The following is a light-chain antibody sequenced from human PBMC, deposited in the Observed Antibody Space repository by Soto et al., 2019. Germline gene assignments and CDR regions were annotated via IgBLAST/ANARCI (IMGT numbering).Light chain of an antibody. CDR1: SSDVGGYNY. J-gene: IGLJ1*01. Sequence: QSALTQPASVSGSPGQSITISCTGTSSDVGGYNYVSWYQQHPGKAPKLMIYEVSNRPSGVSNRFSGSKSGNTASLTISGRQAEDEADDYCISYKRSSIDYVFGTGTKLTVL. CDR3: ISYKRSSIDYV. V-gene: IGLV2-14*01. CDR2: EVS.